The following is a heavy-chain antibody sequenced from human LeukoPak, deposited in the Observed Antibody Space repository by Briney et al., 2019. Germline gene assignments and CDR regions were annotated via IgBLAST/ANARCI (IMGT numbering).Heavy chain of an antibody. D-gene: IGHD2-2*01. CDR1: RGTFSNYA. V-gene: IGHV1-69*13. J-gene: IGHJ5*02. CDR3: ARDVRHRYCSSNNCYRGWFDP. Sequence: SVKVSCKASRGTFSNYAISWVRQAPGQGLEWMGGIIPIFGTANYAQKFQGRVTITADESTSTAYMELSSLRSEDTAVYYCARDVRHRYCSSNNCYRGWFDPWGQGTLVTVSS. CDR2: IIPIFGTA.